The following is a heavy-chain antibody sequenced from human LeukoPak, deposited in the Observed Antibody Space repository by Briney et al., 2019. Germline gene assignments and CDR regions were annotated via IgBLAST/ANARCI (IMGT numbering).Heavy chain of an antibody. J-gene: IGHJ4*02. CDR3: TRHLLWFGEYFDY. CDR2: IRSKAYGGTT. D-gene: IGHD3-10*01. V-gene: IGHV3-49*04. CDR1: GFTFSSYG. Sequence: PGGSLRLSCAASGFTFSSYGMSWVRQAPGKGLEWVGFIRSKAYGGTTEYAASVKGRFTISRDDSKSIAYLQMNSLKTEDTAVYYCTRHLLWFGEYFDYWGQGTLVTVSS.